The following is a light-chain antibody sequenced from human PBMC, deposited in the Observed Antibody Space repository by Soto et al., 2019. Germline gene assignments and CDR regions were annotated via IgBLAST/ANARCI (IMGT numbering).Light chain of an antibody. CDR1: QSLLHITGETF. CDR2: EVS. Sequence: DVVMTQTPLSLSVAPGQPASISCKSSQSLLHITGETFLFWYLQKPGQSPQLLIYEVSTRVSGVPDRFSGSGSGTDFTLEISRVETDDVGIYYCMQYTHWPHTFGQGTKLEIK. J-gene: IGKJ2*01. V-gene: IGKV2-29*03. CDR3: MQYTHWPHT.